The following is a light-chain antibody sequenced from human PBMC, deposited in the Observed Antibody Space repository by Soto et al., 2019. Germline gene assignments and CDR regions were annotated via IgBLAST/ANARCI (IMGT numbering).Light chain of an antibody. V-gene: IGLV1-47*01. CDR2: RDD. J-gene: IGLJ2*01. Sequence: QSVLTQPLSASATPGQRITISCFGSSSNMGSNYGYWYQQLPGTAPKLLISRDDERPSGVPDRFSGSKSGTSASLAISGVRSEDEADYFCAAWDDSLRAPVFGGGTKLTVL. CDR1: SSNMGSNY. CDR3: AAWDDSLRAPV.